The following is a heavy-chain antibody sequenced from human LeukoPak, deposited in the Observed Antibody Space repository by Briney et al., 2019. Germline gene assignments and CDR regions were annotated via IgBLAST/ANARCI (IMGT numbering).Heavy chain of an antibody. D-gene: IGHD3-10*01. CDR2: ISDSGDST. J-gene: IGHJ6*02. CDR3: AKVPYSDYGSGRPPFMDV. V-gene: IGHV3-23*01. CDR1: GFIFSNYA. Sequence: GGPLRLSCAASGFIFSNYAMSWVRQAPGRGLEWVSTISDSGDSTYYADSVRGRFTISRDNSKNTLYLQMNSLRAEDTAIHYCAKVPYSDYGSGRPPFMDVWGQGTTVAVSS.